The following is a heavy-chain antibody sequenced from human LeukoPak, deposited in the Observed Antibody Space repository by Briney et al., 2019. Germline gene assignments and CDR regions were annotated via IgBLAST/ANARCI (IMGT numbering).Heavy chain of an antibody. D-gene: IGHD4-11*01. CDR2: ISGSAGST. V-gene: IGHV3-23*01. CDR1: GFTFSSYA. J-gene: IGHJ1*01. Sequence: GSLRLSCAASGFTFSSYAMSWVRQAPGKGLEWVSAISGSAGSTFYADSVKGRFNISRDNSKNTLYLQMSSLRAEDTAVYYCARPSRIGYSNGLVLQHWGQGTLVTVSS. CDR3: ARPSRIGYSNGLVLQH.